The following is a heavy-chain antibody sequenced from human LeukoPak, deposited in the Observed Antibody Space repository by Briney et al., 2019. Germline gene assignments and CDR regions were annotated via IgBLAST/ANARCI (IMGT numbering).Heavy chain of an antibody. V-gene: IGHV1-46*01. Sequence: ASVKVSCKASGYTFASYYMHWVRQAPGQGLEWMGIINPSGGSTSYAQKFQGRVTMTGDMSTSTVYMELSSLRSEDTAVYYCTSAHGDYNWFDPWGQGTLVTVSS. CDR1: GYTFASYY. CDR2: INPSGGST. CDR3: TSAHGDYNWFDP. D-gene: IGHD4-17*01. J-gene: IGHJ5*02.